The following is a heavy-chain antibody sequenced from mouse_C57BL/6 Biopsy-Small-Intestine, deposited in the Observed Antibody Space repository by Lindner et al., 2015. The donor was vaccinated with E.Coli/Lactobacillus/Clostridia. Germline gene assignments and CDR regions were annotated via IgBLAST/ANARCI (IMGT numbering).Heavy chain of an antibody. D-gene: IGHD3-2*02. Sequence: VQLQESGPELVKPGASVKISCKASGYAFSSSWMNWVKQRPGKGLEWIGRIYPGDGDTNYNGKFKGKATLTADKSSSTAYMQLSSLTSEDSAVYFCARRDSSGYAFAYWGQGTLVTVSA. CDR3: ARRDSSGYAFAY. CDR2: IYPGDGDT. V-gene: IGHV1-82*01. J-gene: IGHJ3*01. CDR1: GYAFSSSW.